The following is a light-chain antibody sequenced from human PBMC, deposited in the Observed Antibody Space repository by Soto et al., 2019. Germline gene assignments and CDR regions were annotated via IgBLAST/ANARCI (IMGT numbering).Light chain of an antibody. Sequence: QSVLTQPPSASGTPGQRVTISCSGSSSNIGSNTVNWYQQLPGTAPKLVIYSNNQRPSRVPDRFSGSKSGTSASLTIRGLQSEDEADYYCVAWDDSLNGYVVFGGGTKVTVL. CDR1: SSNIGSNT. CDR2: SNN. J-gene: IGLJ2*01. V-gene: IGLV1-44*01. CDR3: VAWDDSLNGYVV.